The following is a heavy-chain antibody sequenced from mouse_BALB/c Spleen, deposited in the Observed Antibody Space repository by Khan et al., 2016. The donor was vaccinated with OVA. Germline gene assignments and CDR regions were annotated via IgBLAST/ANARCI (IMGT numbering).Heavy chain of an antibody. Sequence: EVELVESGGGLVQPGGSRKLSCAASGLTFSSFGMHWVRQAPEKGLEWVAYISSESSTIYYADTVKGRFPISRDNPKNTLFLQMTSLRSEDTAMYFCARNSYYYGSTYTMDYWGQGTSVTVSS. CDR1: GLTFSSFG. D-gene: IGHD1-1*01. J-gene: IGHJ4*01. V-gene: IGHV5-17*02. CDR3: ARNSYYYGSTYTMDY. CDR2: ISSESSTI.